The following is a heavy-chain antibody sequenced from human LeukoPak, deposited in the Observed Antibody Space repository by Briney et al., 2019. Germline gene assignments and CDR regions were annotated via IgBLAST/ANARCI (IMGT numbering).Heavy chain of an antibody. CDR1: GFTFSSYG. CDR2: IRYDGSNK. D-gene: IGHD3-10*01. J-gene: IGHJ6*03. Sequence: PGGSLRLSCAASGFTFSSYGMHWVRQAPGKGLEWVAFIRYDGSNKYYADSVKGRFTISRDNSKNTLYLHVNSLRPEDTAVYYCARGRNPHMVRGVYYYYYYMDVWGKGTTVTISS. CDR3: ARGRNPHMVRGVYYYYYYMDV. V-gene: IGHV3-30*02.